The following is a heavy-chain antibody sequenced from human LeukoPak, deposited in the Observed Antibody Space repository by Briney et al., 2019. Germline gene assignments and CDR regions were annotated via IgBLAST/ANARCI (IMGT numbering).Heavy chain of an antibody. CDR1: GFSFSSFW. Sequence: GGSLRLSCAASGFSFSSFWMGWVRQTPGKRPEWVANMNIDGSEKYYADSVKGRFSISRDNARNSVYLQMNSLRVEDTAVYYCARSPYSSGWYYFDYWGQGTLVTVSS. J-gene: IGHJ4*02. D-gene: IGHD6-19*01. V-gene: IGHV3-7*01. CDR2: MNIDGSEK. CDR3: ARSPYSSGWYYFDY.